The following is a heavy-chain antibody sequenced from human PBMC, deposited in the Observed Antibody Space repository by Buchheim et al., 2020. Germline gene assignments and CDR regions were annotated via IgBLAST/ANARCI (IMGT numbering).Heavy chain of an antibody. CDR2: INHSGST. J-gene: IGHJ4*02. CDR1: GGSFSGYY. V-gene: IGHV4-34*01. D-gene: IGHD3-22*01. CDR3: ARAHPDYYDSSGYYY. Sequence: QVQLQQWGAGLLKPSETLSLTCAVYGGSFSGYYWSWIRQPPGKGLEWIGEINHSGSTNYNPSLKSRVTISVDTSKHQFSLKLSSVTAADTAVYYCARAHPDYYDSSGYYYWGQGTL.